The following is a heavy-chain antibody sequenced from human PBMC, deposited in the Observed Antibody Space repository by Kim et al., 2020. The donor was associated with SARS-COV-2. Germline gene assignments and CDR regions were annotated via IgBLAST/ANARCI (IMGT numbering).Heavy chain of an antibody. CDR1: GFTVSSYY. CDR3: RDSDHYCSTNCWY. V-gene: IGHV3-48*03. Sequence: GGSLRLSCAASGFTVSSYYLSWVRQAPGKGLEWVSYITSGGNTLFDASLMNGLTTTSSDNTNNLLYLQMNIRAAEETVVYYGRDSDHYCSTNCWY. D-gene: IGHD2-15*01. CDR2: ITSGGNTL. J-gene: IGHJ2*01.